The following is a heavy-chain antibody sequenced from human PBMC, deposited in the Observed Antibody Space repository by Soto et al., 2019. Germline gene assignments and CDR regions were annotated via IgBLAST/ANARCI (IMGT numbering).Heavy chain of an antibody. CDR1: GGSISSYY. D-gene: IGHD3-10*01. Sequence: QVQLQESGPGLVKPSETLSLTCTVSGGSISSYYWSWIRQPPGKGLEWIGYIYYSGSTNYNPSLTGRVPISVATSKNQFSLKLSSVTAADTAVYYCARLLWSRGDWFDPWGQGTLVTVSS. V-gene: IGHV4-59*08. CDR3: ARLLWSRGDWFDP. CDR2: IYYSGST. J-gene: IGHJ5*02.